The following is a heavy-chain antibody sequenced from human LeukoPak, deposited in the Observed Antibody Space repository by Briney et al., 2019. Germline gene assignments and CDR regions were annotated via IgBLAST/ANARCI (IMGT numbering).Heavy chain of an antibody. CDR2: IYYSGNT. D-gene: IGHD4-17*01. CDR3: AGGTVTMDY. V-gene: IGHV4-59*01. J-gene: IGHJ4*02. CDR1: GGSISDYY. Sequence: SETLSLTCTVSGGSISDYYWTWIRQPPGKGLEWIGHIYYSGNTIYNPSLKSRVTISVDTSKNQFSLKLTSVTTADTAVYYCAGGTVTMDYWGRGTLVTVSS.